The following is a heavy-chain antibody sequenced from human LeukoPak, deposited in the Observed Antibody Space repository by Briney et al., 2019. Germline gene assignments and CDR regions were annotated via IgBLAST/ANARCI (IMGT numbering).Heavy chain of an antibody. CDR1: GFTFNSYA. CDR3: AKEGRAMVATFFDY. J-gene: IGHJ4*02. V-gene: IGHV3-23*01. Sequence: GGSLRLSCAASGFTFNSYAMSWVRQAPWERLQWVSGISDSGGNTYYADSVRGRFTISRDNSKNTLYLQMNSLRAEDTAVYYCAKEGRAMVATFFDYWGQGTLVTVSS. D-gene: IGHD5-12*01. CDR2: ISDSGGNT.